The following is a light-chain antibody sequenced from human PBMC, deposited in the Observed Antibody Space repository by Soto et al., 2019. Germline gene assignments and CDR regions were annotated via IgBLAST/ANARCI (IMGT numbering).Light chain of an antibody. CDR3: QQYHNWPRT. Sequence: EILMTQSPATLSLSPGERATLSCRASQSVSTNVAWYQQRFGQAPRLLMYGASIRATSFPARFSGSGSGTEFTLTIRSLQSENVAIFYCQQYHNWPRTFGQGTKV. CDR2: GAS. CDR1: QSVSTN. V-gene: IGKV3-15*01. J-gene: IGKJ1*01.